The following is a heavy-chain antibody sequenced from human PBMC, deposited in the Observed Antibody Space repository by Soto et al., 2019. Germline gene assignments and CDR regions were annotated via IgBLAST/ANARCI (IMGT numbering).Heavy chain of an antibody. D-gene: IGHD2-2*02. Sequence: PGGSLRLSCAASGFTFSSYAMSWVRQAPGKGLEWVSAISGSGGSTYYADSVKGRFTISRDNSKNTLYLQMNSLRAEDTAVYYCAKFKPYRDCSSTSCYIGPTSYGMDVCGQGTTVTVSS. CDR1: GFTFSSYA. V-gene: IGHV3-23*01. J-gene: IGHJ6*02. CDR2: ISGSGGST. CDR3: AKFKPYRDCSSTSCYIGPTSYGMDV.